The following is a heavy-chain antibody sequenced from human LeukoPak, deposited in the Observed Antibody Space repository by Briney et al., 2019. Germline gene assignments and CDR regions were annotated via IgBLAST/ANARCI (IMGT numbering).Heavy chain of an antibody. CDR3: ARDRYGDGFAHFDY. V-gene: IGHV1-2*02. D-gene: IGHD5-24*01. Sequence: ASVKVSCKSSGYTFTAYAMHWVRQVPGQGLEWMGWITPSDGANYAQKFQGRVTMTRDTSMSTAYMDLNRLTSDDTAVYFCARDRYGDGFAHFDYWGQGTLVTVSS. CDR1: GYTFTAYA. J-gene: IGHJ4*02. CDR2: ITPSDGA.